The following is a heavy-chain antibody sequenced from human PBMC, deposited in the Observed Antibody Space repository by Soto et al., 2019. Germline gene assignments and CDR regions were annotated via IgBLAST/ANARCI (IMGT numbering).Heavy chain of an antibody. Sequence: QVQLVESGGGVVQPGRSLRLSCAASGFTFSSYGMHWVRQAPGKGLEWVAVISYDGSNKYYADSVKGRFTISRDNSKNTLYLQMNSLRAEDTAVYYCAKWEMATIMGGYWGQGTLVTVSS. CDR1: GFTFSSYG. J-gene: IGHJ4*02. CDR2: ISYDGSNK. CDR3: AKWEMATIMGGY. V-gene: IGHV3-30*18. D-gene: IGHD5-12*01.